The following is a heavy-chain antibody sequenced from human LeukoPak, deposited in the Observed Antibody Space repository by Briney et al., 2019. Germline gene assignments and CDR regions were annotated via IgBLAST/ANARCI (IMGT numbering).Heavy chain of an antibody. CDR3: ARDRWGKYYFDY. CDR1: GLPFSDFY. CDR2: ISSSATTI. D-gene: IGHD7-27*01. Sequence: GGSLRLSCAASGLPFSDFYMSWIRQAPGKGLEWVSYISSSATTIYYTDSVKGRFTISRDNAKSSLYLQMNNLRAEDTAVYYCARDRWGKYYFDYWGLGTLVTVSS. J-gene: IGHJ4*02. V-gene: IGHV3-11*01.